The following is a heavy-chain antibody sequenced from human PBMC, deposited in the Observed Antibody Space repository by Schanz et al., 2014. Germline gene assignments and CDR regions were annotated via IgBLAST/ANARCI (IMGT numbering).Heavy chain of an antibody. CDR1: GFTFSSYA. Sequence: EVQLLESGGGLVQPGGSLRLSCAASGFTFSSYAMSWVRQAPGKGLEWVSASSGSGGSTYYADSVKGRFTVSRDNAENALYLQMNSLRAEDTGLYFCARGGSGSHYRLDYWGQGTLVTVSS. V-gene: IGHV3-23*01. CDR3: ARGGSGSHYRLDY. J-gene: IGHJ4*02. D-gene: IGHD1-26*01. CDR2: SSGSGGST.